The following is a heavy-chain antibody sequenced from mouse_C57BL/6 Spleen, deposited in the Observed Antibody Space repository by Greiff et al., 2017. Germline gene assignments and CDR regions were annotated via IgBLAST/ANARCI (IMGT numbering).Heavy chain of an antibody. CDR3: TTTVVYFDY. D-gene: IGHD1-1*01. Sequence: EVQLQQSGTVLARPGASVKMSCKTSGYTFTSYWMHWVKQRPGQGLEWIGAIYPGNSDTSYNQKFKGKANLTAVTSASTAYMELSSLTNEDSAVYYCTTTVVYFDYWGQGTTLTVSS. CDR2: IYPGNSDT. V-gene: IGHV1-5*01. J-gene: IGHJ2*01. CDR1: GYTFTSYW.